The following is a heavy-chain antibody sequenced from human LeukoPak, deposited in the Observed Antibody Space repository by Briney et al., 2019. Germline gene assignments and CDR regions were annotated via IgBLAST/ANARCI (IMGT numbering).Heavy chain of an antibody. V-gene: IGHV3-11*01. CDR2: ISSSGSTI. J-gene: IGHJ3*02. Sequence: PGGSLRLSCAASGFTFSDYYMSWIRQAPGRGLEWVSYISSSGSTIYYADSVKGRFTISRDNAKNSLYLQMNSLRAEDAAVYYCASGGQQPSDAFDIWGQGTMVTVSS. CDR3: ASGGQQPSDAFDI. D-gene: IGHD6-13*01. CDR1: GFTFSDYY.